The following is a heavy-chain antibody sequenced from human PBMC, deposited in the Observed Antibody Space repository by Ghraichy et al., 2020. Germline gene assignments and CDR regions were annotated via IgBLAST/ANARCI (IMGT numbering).Heavy chain of an antibody. CDR2: ISGGSITI. D-gene: IGHD6-13*01. CDR1: GFTFSSYS. V-gene: IGHV3-48*01. Sequence: GESLNISCAASGFTFSSYSMNWVRQAPGKGLEWVSYISGGSITIYYTDSVKGRFTISRDNAKNSVYLQMNSLRVEDTAVYYCARGQQLEGGDHWGQGTLVSVSS. J-gene: IGHJ4*02. CDR3: ARGQQLEGGDH.